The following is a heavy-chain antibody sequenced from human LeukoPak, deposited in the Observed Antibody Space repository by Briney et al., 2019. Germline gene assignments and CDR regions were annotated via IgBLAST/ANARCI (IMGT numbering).Heavy chain of an antibody. CDR2: ISSNGGST. D-gene: IGHD3-10*01. J-gene: IGHJ4*02. CDR3: ARVYYGSGSPRHFDY. CDR1: GFTFSSYA. V-gene: IGHV3-64*01. Sequence: GGSLRLSCAASGFTFSSYAMLWVRQAPGKGLEYVSAISSNGGSTYYANSVKGRFTISRDNSKNTLYLQMSSLRAEDTAVYYCARVYYGSGSPRHFDYWGQGTLVTVSS.